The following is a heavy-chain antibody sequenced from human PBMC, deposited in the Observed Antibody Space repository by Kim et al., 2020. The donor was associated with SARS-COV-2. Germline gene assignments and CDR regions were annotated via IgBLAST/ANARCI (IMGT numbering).Heavy chain of an antibody. D-gene: IGHD4-17*01. CDR2: GST. Sequence: GSTYYADSVKGRFTISRDNSKNTLYLQMNSLRAEDTAVYYCARDTEGFGYWGQGTLVTVSS. J-gene: IGHJ4*02. CDR3: ARDTEGFGY. V-gene: IGHV3-66*01.